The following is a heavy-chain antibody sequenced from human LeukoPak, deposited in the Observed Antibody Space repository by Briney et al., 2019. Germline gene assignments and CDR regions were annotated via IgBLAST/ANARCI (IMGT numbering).Heavy chain of an antibody. D-gene: IGHD2-2*01. V-gene: IGHV3-21*01. Sequence: GGSLRLSCAASGFTFSSYSMNWVRQAPGKGLEWVSSISSSSSYIYYADSVKGRFTISRDNAKNSLYLQMNSLRAEDTAVYYCAKDEGRVPAATNWFDPWGQGTLVTVSS. CDR2: ISSSSSYI. CDR3: AKDEGRVPAATNWFDP. J-gene: IGHJ5*02. CDR1: GFTFSSYS.